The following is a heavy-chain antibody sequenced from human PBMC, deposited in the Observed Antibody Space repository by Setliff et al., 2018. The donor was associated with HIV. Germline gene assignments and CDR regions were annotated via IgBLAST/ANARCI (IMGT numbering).Heavy chain of an antibody. Sequence: SETLSLTCTVSGGSMTSSNYYWGWIRQSPGRGLEWIGSISSSGSTTYHPSLKSRVTISVDTSKNQFSLKLSSVTAADTAVYYCASGPYCSNGVCRDWVWFFDYWGQGKVVTVSS. D-gene: IGHD2-8*01. CDR3: ASGPYCSNGVCRDWVWFFDY. CDR1: GGSMTSSNYY. J-gene: IGHJ4*02. V-gene: IGHV4-39*07. CDR2: ISSSGST.